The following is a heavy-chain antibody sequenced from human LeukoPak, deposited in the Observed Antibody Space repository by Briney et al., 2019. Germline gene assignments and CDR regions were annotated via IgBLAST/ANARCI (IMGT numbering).Heavy chain of an antibody. J-gene: IGHJ4*02. V-gene: IGHV3-33*01. CDR1: GFTFSVYG. Sequence: GRSLRLSCAASGFTFSVYGMPWVRQAPGKGLEWVAVIGHDGIMTHYADSVKGRFTFSKDNSKSTLYLQMNSLRAEDTAVYYCARDLTSGYHDYWGQGTLVSVSS. D-gene: IGHD3-22*01. CDR3: ARDLTSGYHDY. CDR2: IGHDGIMT.